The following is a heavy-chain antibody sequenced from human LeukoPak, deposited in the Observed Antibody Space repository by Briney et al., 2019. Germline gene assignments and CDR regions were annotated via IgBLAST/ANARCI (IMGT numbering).Heavy chain of an antibody. V-gene: IGHV4-59*01. CDR1: GGALSGYY. Sequence: PSETLSLTRVVSGGALSGYYCSWIRQPPGKGLEWFGYIDDSGSTQYNPSLKSRVTISVDTSKNQLSLKLTSVTAADTAVYYCTRGVSSGNWGQGTLVTVSS. J-gene: IGHJ4*02. CDR2: IDDSGST. CDR3: TRGVSSGN. D-gene: IGHD3-3*01.